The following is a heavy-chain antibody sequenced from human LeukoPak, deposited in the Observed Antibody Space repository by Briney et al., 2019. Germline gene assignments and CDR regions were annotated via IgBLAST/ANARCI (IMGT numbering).Heavy chain of an antibody. V-gene: IGHV4-34*01. J-gene: IGHJ3*02. D-gene: IGHD3-3*01. CDR2: TNHSGST. CDR1: GGSFSGYY. Sequence: SETLSLTCAVHGGSFSGYYWSWIRQPPGKGLEWIGETNHSGSTNYNPSLKSRVTISVDTSKNQFSLKLSSVTAADTAVYYCARGRITIFGVVSFGAFDIWGQGTMVTVSS. CDR3: ARGRITIFGVVSFGAFDI.